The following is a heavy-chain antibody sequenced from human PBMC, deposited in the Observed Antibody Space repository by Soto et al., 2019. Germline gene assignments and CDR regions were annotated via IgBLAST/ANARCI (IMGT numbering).Heavy chain of an antibody. CDR2: INHSGST. Sequence: SETLSLTCAVYGGSFSGYYWSWIRQPPGKGLEWIGEINHSGSTNYNPSLKSRVTISVDTSKNQFSLKLSSVTAADTAVYYCARGPGLGFLNSYYYMDVWGKGTTVTVSS. D-gene: IGHD1-26*01. V-gene: IGHV4-34*01. J-gene: IGHJ6*03. CDR1: GGSFSGYY. CDR3: ARGPGLGFLNSYYYMDV.